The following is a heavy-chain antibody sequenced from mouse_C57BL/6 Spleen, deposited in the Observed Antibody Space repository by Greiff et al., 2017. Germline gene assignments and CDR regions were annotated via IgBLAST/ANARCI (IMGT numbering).Heavy chain of an antibody. V-gene: IGHV14-4*01. Sequence: EVQLQASGAELVRPGASVKLSCSASGFNIKVDYMPWVKQRPAHGMEWIGWIDPENGDTEYASKFQGKATITADPSSKTAYLQLSRLTSEDTAVYYGTTSNDYDGRECADWGQGTLVAVSA. J-gene: IGHJ3*01. CDR2: IDPENGDT. CDR3: TTSNDYDGRECAD. CDR1: GFNIKVDY. D-gene: IGHD2-4*01.